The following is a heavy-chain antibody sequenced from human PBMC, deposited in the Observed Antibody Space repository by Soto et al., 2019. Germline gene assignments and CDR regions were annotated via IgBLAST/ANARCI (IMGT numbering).Heavy chain of an antibody. CDR2: ISYDGSNK. V-gene: IGHV3-30-3*01. J-gene: IGHJ6*02. D-gene: IGHD6-25*01. Sequence: GGSLRLSCAASGFTFSSYAMHWVRPAPGTGLVGVAVISYDGSNKYSADSVKGRFTIARDNSKNTLYLQMNSLRAEDTAVYYCARERGYSSGANYYGMDVWGQGTTVTVS. CDR1: GFTFSSYA. CDR3: ARERGYSSGANYYGMDV.